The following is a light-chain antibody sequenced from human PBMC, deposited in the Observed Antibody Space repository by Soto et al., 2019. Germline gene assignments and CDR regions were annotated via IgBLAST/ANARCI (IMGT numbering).Light chain of an antibody. V-gene: IGLV1-44*01. CDR2: SSN. CDR3: AAWDDSLNAVV. J-gene: IGLJ2*01. Sequence: VLTQSPSASGTPGQRVTISCSGSSSNIARNTVNWYQQLPGAAPKLLIFSSNQRPSGVPDRFSGSKSGTSASLAISGLQSEDEADYYCAAWDDSLNAVVFGGGTKLTVL. CDR1: SSNIARNT.